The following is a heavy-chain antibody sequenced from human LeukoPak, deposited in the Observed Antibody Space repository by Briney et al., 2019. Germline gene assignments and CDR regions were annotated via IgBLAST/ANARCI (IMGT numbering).Heavy chain of an antibody. CDR3: ARGGAGNCGGACYPNWFDP. D-gene: IGHD2-21*02. Sequence: SETLSLTCTVSGDSISSYYWSWIRQPPGKGLEWIGYLYYSGSTKYNPSLKSRVTISVDTSKNQFSLKLNSVTAADTAVYYCARGGAGNCGGACYPNWFDPWGQGTLVSVSA. CDR2: LYYSGST. V-gene: IGHV4-59*01. CDR1: GDSISSYY. J-gene: IGHJ5*02.